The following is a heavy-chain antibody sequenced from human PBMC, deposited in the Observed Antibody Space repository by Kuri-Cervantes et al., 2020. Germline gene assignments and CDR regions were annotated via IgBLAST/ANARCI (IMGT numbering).Heavy chain of an antibody. CDR2: IKQDGSEK. Sequence: GESLKISCAASGFTFSNYWMSWVRQAPGKGLEWVANIKQDGSEKYYVDSVKGRFTISRDNAKNSLFLQMNSLRPEDTSIYYCARGVFSDSSSFDYWGRGTLVTVSS. CDR1: GFTFSNYW. D-gene: IGHD3-22*01. CDR3: ARGVFSDSSSFDY. J-gene: IGHJ4*02. V-gene: IGHV3-7*01.